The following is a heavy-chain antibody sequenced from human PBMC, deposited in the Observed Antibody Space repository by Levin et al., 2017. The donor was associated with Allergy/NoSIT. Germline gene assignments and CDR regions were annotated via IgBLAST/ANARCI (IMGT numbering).Heavy chain of an antibody. V-gene: IGHV4-31*03. J-gene: IGHJ4*02. CDR1: GGSISSGGYY. D-gene: IGHD6-13*01. CDR3: ARAGVGLAAAEIDY. CDR2: IYYSGST. Sequence: SQTLSLTCTVSGGSISSGGYYWSWIRQHPGKGLEWIGYIYYSGSTYYNPSLKSRVTISVDTSKNQLSLKLSSVTAADTAVYYCARAGVGLAAAEIDYWGQGTLVTVSS.